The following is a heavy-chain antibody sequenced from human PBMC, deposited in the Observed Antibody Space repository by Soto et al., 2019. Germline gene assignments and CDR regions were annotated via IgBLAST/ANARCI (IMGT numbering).Heavy chain of an antibody. Sequence: QVQLQESGPGLVKPSETLSLTCTVSGGSISSYYWSWIRQPPGKGLEWIGHIYYSGSTNYNPSLKSRVTISVDTSKNQFSLKLSSVTAADTAVYYCARVIAAHYYYGMDVWGQGTTVTVSS. V-gene: IGHV4-59*01. CDR1: GGSISSYY. D-gene: IGHD6-6*01. CDR2: IYYSGST. CDR3: ARVIAAHYYYGMDV. J-gene: IGHJ6*02.